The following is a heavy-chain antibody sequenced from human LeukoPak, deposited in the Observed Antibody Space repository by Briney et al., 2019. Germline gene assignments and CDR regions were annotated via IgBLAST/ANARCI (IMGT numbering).Heavy chain of an antibody. CDR2: ISSSGDTI. CDR1: GFTVSIDV. J-gene: IGHJ4*02. CDR3: ARVTDGGYDLPFGF. D-gene: IGHD5-12*01. Sequence: PGGSLRLSCATSGFTVSIDVMNWVRQAPGKGLEWLSYISSSGDTIYYADSVKGRFTISRDDAKNSVYLQLNSLRAEDTAVYYCARVTDGGYDLPFGFWGQGTLVTVSS. V-gene: IGHV3-48*03.